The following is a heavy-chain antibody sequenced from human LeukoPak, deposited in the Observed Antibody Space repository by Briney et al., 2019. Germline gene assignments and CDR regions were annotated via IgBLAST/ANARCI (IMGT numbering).Heavy chain of an antibody. V-gene: IGHV3-9*03. D-gene: IGHD1-26*01. CDR1: GFTFDDYA. J-gene: IGHJ3*02. CDR3: AKGVGAASGDDAFDI. CDR2: ISWNSGSI. Sequence: GRSLRLSCAASGFTFDDYAMHWVRQAPGKGLERVSGISWNSGSIGYADSVKGRFTISRDNAKNSLYLQMNSLRAEDMALYYCAKGVGAASGDDAFDIWGQGTMVTVSS.